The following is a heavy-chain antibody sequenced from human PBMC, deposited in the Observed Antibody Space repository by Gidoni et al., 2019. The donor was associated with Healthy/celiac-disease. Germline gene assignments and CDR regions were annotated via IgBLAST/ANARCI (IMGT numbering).Heavy chain of an antibody. CDR2: ISGSGGST. Sequence: EVQLLESGGGLVQPGGSLRLSCAASGFTFSSYAMSWVRQAPGKGLEWVSAISGSGGSTYYADSVKGRFTISRDNSKNTLYLQMNSLRAEDTAVYYCAKDIWDYAPLPRGEWDYWGQGTLVTVSS. J-gene: IGHJ4*02. D-gene: IGHD3-16*01. CDR3: AKDIWDYAPLPRGEWDY. V-gene: IGHV3-23*01. CDR1: GFTFSSYA.